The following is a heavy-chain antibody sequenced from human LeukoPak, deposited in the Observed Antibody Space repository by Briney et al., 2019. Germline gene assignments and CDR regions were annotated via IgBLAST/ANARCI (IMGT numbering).Heavy chain of an antibody. J-gene: IGHJ6*03. V-gene: IGHV4-31*03. CDR2: IYYSGST. Sequence: PSETLSLTCTVSGGSISSGGYYWSWIRQHPGKGLEWIGYIYYSGSTYYNPSLKSRVTISVDTSKNQFSLKLSSVTAADTAVCYCAREYVGYRNYYYYYMDVWGKGTTVTVSS. CDR1: GGSISSGGYY. D-gene: IGHD6-13*01. CDR3: AREYVGYRNYYYYYMDV.